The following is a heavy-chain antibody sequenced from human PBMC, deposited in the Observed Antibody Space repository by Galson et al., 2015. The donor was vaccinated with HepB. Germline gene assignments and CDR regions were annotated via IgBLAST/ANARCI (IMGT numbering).Heavy chain of an antibody. J-gene: IGHJ1*01. CDR2: IRPGNGDT. Sequence: SVRVSCTASGYTFTSFGISWVRQAPGQGLEWVGWIRPGNGDTNYAQTLQDRVTISTDTSPNTAYMELRSLRYDDTAVYYCARGPYFGELTRILVLQHWGQGSLVTVFS. D-gene: IGHD3-10*01. V-gene: IGHV1-18*04. CDR1: GYTFTSFG. CDR3: ARGPYFGELTRILVLQH.